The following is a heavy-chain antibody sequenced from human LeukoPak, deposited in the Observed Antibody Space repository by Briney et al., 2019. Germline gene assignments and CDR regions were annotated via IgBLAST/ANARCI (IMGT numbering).Heavy chain of an antibody. CDR2: ITGDGRST. V-gene: IGHV3-43*02. D-gene: IGHD3-22*01. CDR1: GYTLHLYA. J-gene: IGHJ4*02. Sequence: GGSLRLSCAASGYTLHLYAMHWVRLAPGNGLEWVSLITGDGRSTYYADSVKGRFTITKETSKNSQHLQMNSLRNDDPALYYRAKSSYDSSGPTDWGQGSLVSVCS. CDR3: AKSSYDSSGPTD.